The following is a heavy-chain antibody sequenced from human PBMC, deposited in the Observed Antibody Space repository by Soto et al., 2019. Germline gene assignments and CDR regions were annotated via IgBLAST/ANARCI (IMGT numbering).Heavy chain of an antibody. CDR3: ARVIHGLRANVRYSSGWYFAY. J-gene: IGHJ4*02. Sequence: QVQLQQWGAGLLKPSETLSLTCAVYGGYFSGYYWSWIRQPPGKGLECMGEINHSGSTNYNPSLTSRVTISVATSKSQFPLKLSCVTAAATAVYSCARVIHGLRANVRYSSGWYFAYWCQGTLVTVSS. CDR1: GGYFSGYY. CDR2: INHSGST. D-gene: IGHD6-19*01. V-gene: IGHV4-34*01.